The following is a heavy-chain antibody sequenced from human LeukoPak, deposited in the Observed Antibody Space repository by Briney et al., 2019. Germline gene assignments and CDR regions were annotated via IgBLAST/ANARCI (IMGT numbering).Heavy chain of an antibody. CDR1: RYSFTSYW. J-gene: IGHJ5*02. CDR2: IYPGDSDT. V-gene: IGHV5-51*01. Sequence: GESLQISFQGSRYSFTSYWIGWVRPMPGKGREWMGIIYPGDSDTRYSPSFQGQVIISADKSISTAFLQWSSLKASDTAMYYCARLWFGGRLNWFDPWGQGTLVTVSS. CDR3: ARLWFGGRLNWFDP. D-gene: IGHD3-10*01.